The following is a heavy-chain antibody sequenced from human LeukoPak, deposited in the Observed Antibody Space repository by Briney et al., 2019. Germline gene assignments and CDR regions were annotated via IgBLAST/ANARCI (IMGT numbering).Heavy chain of an antibody. CDR3: ARDRDFWSGYYSV. CDR2: ISNSGRNM. J-gene: IGHJ4*02. V-gene: IGHV3-11*04. Sequence: GGSLRLSCAASGFTLSDYYMSWVRQAPGKGLEWISYISNSGRNMFYGDSVKGRFTIYRDNAKNSLYLQMTSLRAEDTAVYYCARDRDFWSGYYSVWGQGTLVTVSS. D-gene: IGHD3-3*01. CDR1: GFTLSDYY.